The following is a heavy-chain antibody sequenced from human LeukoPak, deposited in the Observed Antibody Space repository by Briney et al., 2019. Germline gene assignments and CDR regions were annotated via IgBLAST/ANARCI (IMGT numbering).Heavy chain of an antibody. CDR2: ISWNSASI. CDR3: AKSKFYYDSSGYWEGFDY. CDR1: GFTFDDYA. Sequence: GGSLRLSCPASGFTFDDYAMHWVRQAPGKVLEWVSGISWNSASIGYADSVKGRFTISRDNAKNSLYLQMNSLRAEDTALYYCAKSKFYYDSSGYWEGFDYWGQGTLVTVSS. J-gene: IGHJ4*02. V-gene: IGHV3-9*01. D-gene: IGHD3-22*01.